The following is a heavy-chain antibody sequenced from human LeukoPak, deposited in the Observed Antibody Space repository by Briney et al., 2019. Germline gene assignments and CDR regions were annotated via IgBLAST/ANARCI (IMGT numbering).Heavy chain of an antibody. D-gene: IGHD3-22*01. J-gene: IGHJ5*02. CDR2: INPNSGGT. V-gene: IGHV1-2*02. Sequence: ASVKVSCKASGYTFTGYYMHWVRQAPGQGLEWMGWINPNSGGTNYAQKFQGRVTMTRDTSISTAYMELSRLRSDDTAVYYCARDRYYYDSSGPFGPWGQGTLVTVSS. CDR3: ARDRYYYDSSGPFGP. CDR1: GYTFTGYY.